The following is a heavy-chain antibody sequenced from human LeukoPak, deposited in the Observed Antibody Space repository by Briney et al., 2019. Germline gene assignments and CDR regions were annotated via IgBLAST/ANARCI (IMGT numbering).Heavy chain of an antibody. J-gene: IGHJ5*02. CDR2: INHSGST. CDR1: GWSFSGYY. V-gene: IGHV4-34*01. CDR3: ARTMVRGVIITKRHNWFDP. D-gene: IGHD3-10*01. Sequence: SETLSLTCAVYGWSFSGYYWSWIRQPPGKGLEWIGEINHSGSTNYNQSLKSRVIISVDTSKNQFSMKLSSVTAADTAVYYCARTMVRGVIITKRHNWFDPWGQGTLVTVSS.